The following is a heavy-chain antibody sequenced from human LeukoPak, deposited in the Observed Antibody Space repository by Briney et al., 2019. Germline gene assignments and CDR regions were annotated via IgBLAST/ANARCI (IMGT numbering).Heavy chain of an antibody. CDR2: IIPIFGTA. Sequence: GASVKVSCKASGGTFSSYAISWVRQAPGQGLEWMGGIIPIFGTANYAQKFQGRVTITADESTSTAYMELSSLRSEDTAVYYCARVHYKKNWFDPWGQGTLVTVSS. CDR3: ARVHYKKNWFDP. CDR1: GGTFSSYA. V-gene: IGHV1-69*13. J-gene: IGHJ5*02. D-gene: IGHD1-1*01.